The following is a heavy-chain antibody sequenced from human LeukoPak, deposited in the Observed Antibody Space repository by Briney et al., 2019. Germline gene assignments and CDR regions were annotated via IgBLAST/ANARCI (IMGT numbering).Heavy chain of an antibody. V-gene: IGHV3-30-3*01. CDR1: GFTFSSYA. CDR2: ISYDGSNK. CDR3: ARVLRYFDWLLYRNCYFHY. J-gene: IGHJ4*02. Sequence: GRSLRLSCAASGFTFSSYAMHWVRQAPGKGLEWVAVISYDGSNKYYADSVKGRFTISRDNSKNTLYLQMNSLRAEDTAVYYCARVLRYFDWLLYRNCYFHYWGQGTLVTVSS. D-gene: IGHD3-9*01.